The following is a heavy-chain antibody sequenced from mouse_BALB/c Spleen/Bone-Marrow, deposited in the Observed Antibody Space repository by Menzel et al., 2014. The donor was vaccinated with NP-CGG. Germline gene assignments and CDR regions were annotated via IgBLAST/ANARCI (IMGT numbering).Heavy chain of an antibody. Sequence: EVKLVESGGGLVQPGGSLKLSCAASGFDFSTFWMNWVRQAPGKGLEWIGAINPDRSTINYVPSLKDKFIISRDNAKNTLYLLMSRVRSEDTTLYYNTGLHFYRYGAYWGQGTLLTVSA. D-gene: IGHD1-2*01. CDR2: INPDRSTI. CDR3: TGLHFYRYGAY. V-gene: IGHV4-1*02. J-gene: IGHJ3*01. CDR1: GFDFSTFW.